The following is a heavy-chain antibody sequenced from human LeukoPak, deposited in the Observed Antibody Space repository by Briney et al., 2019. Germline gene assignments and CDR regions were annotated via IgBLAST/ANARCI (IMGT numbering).Heavy chain of an antibody. J-gene: IGHJ4*02. CDR1: GFTFSSYA. Sequence: GRSLRLAWAASGFTFSSYAMHWVRQAPGKGLEWVAVISYDGSNKYYADSVKGRFTISRDNSKNTLYLQMNSLRAEDTAVYSCAREYYDFWSGYYQTFDYWGQGTLVTVYS. D-gene: IGHD3-3*01. CDR2: ISYDGSNK. V-gene: IGHV3-30*01. CDR3: AREYYDFWSGYYQTFDY.